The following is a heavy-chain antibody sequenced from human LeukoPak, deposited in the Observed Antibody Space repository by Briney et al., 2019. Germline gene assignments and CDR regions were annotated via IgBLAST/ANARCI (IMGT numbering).Heavy chain of an antibody. J-gene: IGHJ6*03. V-gene: IGHV4-30-4*07. CDR3: ASIRSSSSWYDYYYYYMDV. CDR2: IYYSGST. CDR1: GDSISSGGYS. D-gene: IGHD6-13*01. Sequence: SQTLSLTCAVSGDSISSGGYSWSWIRQPPGKGLEWIGYIYYSGSTYYNPSLKSRVTISVDTSKNQFSLKLSSVTAADTAVYYCASIRSSSSWYDYYYYYMDVWGKGTTVTISS.